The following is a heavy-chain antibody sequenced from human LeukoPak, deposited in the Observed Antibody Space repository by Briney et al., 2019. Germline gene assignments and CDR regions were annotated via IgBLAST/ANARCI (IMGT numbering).Heavy chain of an antibody. D-gene: IGHD4-23*01. J-gene: IGHJ4*02. CDR3: ARERADYGGNSVMDGFDY. V-gene: IGHV4-39*07. CDR2: IYYSGST. Sequence: SETLSLTCTVSGGSISSSSYYWGWIRQPPGKGLEWIGSIYYSGSTYYNPSLKSRVTISVDTSKNQFSLKLSSVTAADTAVYYCARERADYGGNSVMDGFDYWGQGTLVTVSS. CDR1: GGSISSSSYY.